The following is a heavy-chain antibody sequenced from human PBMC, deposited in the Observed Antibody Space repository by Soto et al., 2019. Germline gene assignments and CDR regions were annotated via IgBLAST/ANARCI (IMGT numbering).Heavy chain of an antibody. D-gene: IGHD4-17*01. CDR3: ATDSTATPPDVIYDY. Sequence: ASVKVSCKVSGYTLTELSMHWVRQAPGKGLEWMGGFDPEDGETIYAQKFQGRVTMTEDTSTDTAYMELSSLRSEDTAVYYCATDSTATPPDVIYDYWGQGTLVTVSS. CDR2: FDPEDGET. J-gene: IGHJ4*02. V-gene: IGHV1-24*01. CDR1: GYTLTELS.